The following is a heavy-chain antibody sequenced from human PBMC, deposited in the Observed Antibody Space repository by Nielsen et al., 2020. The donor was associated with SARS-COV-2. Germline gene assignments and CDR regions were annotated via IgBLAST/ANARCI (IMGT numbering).Heavy chain of an antibody. Sequence: KVSCKGSGYRFTSYWIGWVRQMPGKGLEWMGRIDPSDSYTNYSPSFQGHVTISADKSISTAYLQWSSLKASDTAMYYCARVSSGWDYYYYYGMDVWGQGTTVTVSS. D-gene: IGHD6-19*01. CDR2: IDPSDSYT. CDR3: ARVSSGWDYYYYYGMDV. CDR1: GYRFTSYW. V-gene: IGHV5-10-1*01. J-gene: IGHJ6*02.